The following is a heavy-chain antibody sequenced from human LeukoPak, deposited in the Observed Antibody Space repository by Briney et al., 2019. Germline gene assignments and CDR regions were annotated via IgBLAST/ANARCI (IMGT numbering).Heavy chain of an antibody. V-gene: IGHV3-49*04. Sequence: PGGSLRLSCTASGFTFGDYAMSWVRQAPGKGLEWVGFIRSKAYGGTTEYAASVKGRFTISRDDSKSIAYLQMNSLKTEDTAVYYCTRASRWYPDAFDIWGQGTMVTVSS. CDR1: GFTFGDYA. D-gene: IGHD6-13*01. CDR3: TRASRWYPDAFDI. J-gene: IGHJ3*02. CDR2: IRSKAYGGTT.